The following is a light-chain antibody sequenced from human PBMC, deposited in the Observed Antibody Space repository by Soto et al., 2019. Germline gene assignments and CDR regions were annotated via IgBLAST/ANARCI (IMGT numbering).Light chain of an antibody. CDR3: QQANSFPFS. CDR1: QIIGSW. J-gene: IGKJ3*01. Sequence: DIQMTQSPSSVSASIGDRVTITCRASQIIGSWLAWYQQKPGKAPTLLIYAASSLQSGVPSRFSGSGAGTDFTLTITRLQAEDSATYYCQQANSFPFSFGPGPKVDIK. V-gene: IGKV1-12*02. CDR2: AAS.